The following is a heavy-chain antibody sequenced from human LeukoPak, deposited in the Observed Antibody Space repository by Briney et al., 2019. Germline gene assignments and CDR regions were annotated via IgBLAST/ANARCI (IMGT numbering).Heavy chain of an antibody. D-gene: IGHD7-27*01. Sequence: GASVKVSCKASGYTFTGYYMHWVRQAPGQGLEWMGWINPNSGGTNYAQKFQGRVTMTRDTSISTAYMELSRRRSDDTAVYYCAREVVELGALDYWGQGTLVTVSS. CDR1: GYTFTGYY. J-gene: IGHJ4*02. CDR3: AREVVELGALDY. CDR2: INPNSGGT. V-gene: IGHV1-2*02.